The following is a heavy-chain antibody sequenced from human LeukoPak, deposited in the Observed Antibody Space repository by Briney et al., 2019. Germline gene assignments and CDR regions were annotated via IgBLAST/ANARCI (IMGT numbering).Heavy chain of an antibody. D-gene: IGHD4-11*01. J-gene: IGHJ4*02. CDR1: GFTFSSHG. Sequence: PGGSLRLSCAASGFTFSSHGMYWVRQAPGKGLEWVAVIWNDGSNEYYADSVKGRFTISRDNSKNTVSLQMNSLRDEDTAVYYCAKDAQRGFDYSNSLEYWGQGTLVTVSS. CDR3: AKDAQRGFDYSNSLEY. V-gene: IGHV3-33*06. CDR2: IWNDGSNE.